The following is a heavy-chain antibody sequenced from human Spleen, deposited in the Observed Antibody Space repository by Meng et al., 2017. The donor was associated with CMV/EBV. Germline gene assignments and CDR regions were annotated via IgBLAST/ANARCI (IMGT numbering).Heavy chain of an antibody. V-gene: IGHV4-38-2*02. CDR3: AREATAAAGPTNHYFDY. CDR2: VYHSGTT. D-gene: IGHD6-13*01. J-gene: IGHJ4*02. Sequence: SETLSLTCSVSAYSISSGYFWGWIRQPPGKGLEWIGSVYHSGTTHYNPSLMSRVTITVDTSKNQFSLKLTSVTAADTAVYYCAREATAAAGPTNHYFDYWGQGTLVTVS. CDR1: AYSISSGYF.